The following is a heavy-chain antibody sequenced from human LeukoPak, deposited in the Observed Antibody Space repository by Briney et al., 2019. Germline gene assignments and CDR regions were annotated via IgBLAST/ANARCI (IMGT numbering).Heavy chain of an antibody. CDR2: ISSSSSYI. D-gene: IGHD4-17*01. V-gene: IGHV3-21*01. CDR1: GFTFSSYE. Sequence: PGGSLRLSCAASGFTFSSYEMNWVRQAPGKGLEWVSSISSSSSYIYYADSVKGRFTISRDNAKNSLYLQMNSLRAEDTAVYYCARVVTTVTTVDYWGQGTLVTVSS. J-gene: IGHJ4*02. CDR3: ARVVTTVTTVDY.